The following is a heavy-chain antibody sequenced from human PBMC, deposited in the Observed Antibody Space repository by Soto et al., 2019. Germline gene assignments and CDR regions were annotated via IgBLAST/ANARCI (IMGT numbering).Heavy chain of an antibody. D-gene: IGHD1-26*01. J-gene: IGHJ6*02. Sequence: GGSLRLSCAASGFTFSSYSMNWVRQAPGKGLEWVSYISSSSSTIYYADSVKGRFTISRDNAKNSLYLQMNSLRDEDTAVYYCARSWELERYYYYYYGMDVWGQGTTVTVSS. V-gene: IGHV3-48*02. CDR2: ISSSSSTI. CDR1: GFTFSSYS. CDR3: ARSWELERYYYYYYGMDV.